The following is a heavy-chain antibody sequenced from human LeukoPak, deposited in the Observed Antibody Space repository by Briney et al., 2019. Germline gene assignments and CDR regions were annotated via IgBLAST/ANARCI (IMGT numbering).Heavy chain of an antibody. CDR2: IRYDGSNK. J-gene: IGHJ4*02. CDR3: ARDGCISTNCYPPR. Sequence: PGGSLRLSCAASGFTFSSYGMHWVRQAPGKGLEWVAFIRYDGSNKYYADSVKGRFTISRDNAKNSLYLRMNSLRAEDTAVYYCARDGCISTNCYPPRWGQGTLVTVSS. D-gene: IGHD2-2*01. CDR1: GFTFSSYG. V-gene: IGHV3-30*02.